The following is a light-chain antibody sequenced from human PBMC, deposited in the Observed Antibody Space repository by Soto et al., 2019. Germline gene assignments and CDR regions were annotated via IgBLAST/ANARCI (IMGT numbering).Light chain of an antibody. J-gene: IGLJ1*01. Sequence: QSALTQPGSVSGSPGQSITISCTGTSSDVGGYNSVSSYQHHPGKAPKLMIYDVSNRSSGVSSRFSGSKSDNTASLTISGLQAEDEADYYCKSYTSRSTYVFGTGTKLTVL. CDR3: KSYTSRSTYV. V-gene: IGLV2-14*03. CDR1: SSDVGGYNS. CDR2: DVS.